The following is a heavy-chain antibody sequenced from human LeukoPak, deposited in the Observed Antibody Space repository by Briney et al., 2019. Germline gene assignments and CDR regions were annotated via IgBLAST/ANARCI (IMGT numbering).Heavy chain of an antibody. CDR1: GGSISSYY. Sequence: SETLSLTCTVSGGSISSYYWSWIRQPAGKGLEWIGRIYTSGSTNYNPSLKSRVTMSVDTSKNQFSLKPSSVTAADTAVYYCARDNIVVVPAAIRDYYYYMDVWGKGTTVTVSS. V-gene: IGHV4-4*07. D-gene: IGHD2-2*02. CDR2: IYTSGST. J-gene: IGHJ6*03. CDR3: ARDNIVVVPAAIRDYYYYMDV.